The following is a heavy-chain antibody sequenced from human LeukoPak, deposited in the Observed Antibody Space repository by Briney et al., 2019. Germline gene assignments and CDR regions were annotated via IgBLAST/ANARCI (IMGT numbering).Heavy chain of an antibody. CDR1: GGSISSYY. CDR2: IYYSGST. D-gene: IGHD1-26*01. J-gene: IGHJ4*02. V-gene: IGHV4-59*01. Sequence: PSETLSLTCTVSGGSISSYYWSWIRQPPGKGLEWVGYIYYSGSTNYNPSLKSRVTISVDTSKNQFSLKLSSVTAADTAVYYCARYRRKLGLDYWGQGTLVTVSS. CDR3: ARYRRKLGLDY.